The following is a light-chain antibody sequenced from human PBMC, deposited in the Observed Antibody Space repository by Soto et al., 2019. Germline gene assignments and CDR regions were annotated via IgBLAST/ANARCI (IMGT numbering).Light chain of an antibody. V-gene: IGKV3-20*01. J-gene: IGKJ1*01. CDR3: QQYGSSPRT. Sequence: EIALTQAPGTLSLSPGERATLPFMCCQSVSSSYLAWYQQKPGQAHRLLIYGASSRATGIPDRFSGSGSGTDFTLTISRLEPEDFAVYYCQQYGSSPRTFGQGTKVDIK. CDR2: GAS. CDR1: QSVSSSY.